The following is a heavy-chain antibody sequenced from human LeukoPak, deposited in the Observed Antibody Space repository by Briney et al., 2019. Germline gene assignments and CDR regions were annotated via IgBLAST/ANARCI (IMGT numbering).Heavy chain of an antibody. CDR1: GFTFSSYS. CDR3: ARSARGYSYGYVDY. CDR2: ISSSSSYI. J-gene: IGHJ4*02. Sequence: GGSLRLSCAASGFTFSSYSMKWVRQAPGKGLEWVSSISSSSSYIYYADSVKGRFTISRDNAKNSLYLQMNSLRAEDTAVYYCARSARGYSYGYVDYWGQGTLVTVSS. V-gene: IGHV3-21*01. D-gene: IGHD5-18*01.